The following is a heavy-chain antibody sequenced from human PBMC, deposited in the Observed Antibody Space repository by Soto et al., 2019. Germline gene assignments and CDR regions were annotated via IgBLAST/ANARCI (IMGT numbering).Heavy chain of an antibody. V-gene: IGHV4-39*01. J-gene: IGHJ4*02. D-gene: IGHD2-15*01. CDR1: GVSLNSGHYY. Sequence: SETLSLTCTVSGVSLNSGHYYWVWIRQSPGKGLAWIASIYYDESTYYNPSLKSRVTISTDKPKNQFSLTLKSVTAADTAVYYRGKVRIGATRHTDVDSWGQGALVTVSS. CDR2: IYYDEST. CDR3: GKVRIGATRHTDVDS.